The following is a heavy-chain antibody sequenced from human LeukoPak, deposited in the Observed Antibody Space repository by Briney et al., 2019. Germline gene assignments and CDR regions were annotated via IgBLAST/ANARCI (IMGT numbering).Heavy chain of an antibody. Sequence: ASVKVSCKASGYTFTSYYLHWVRQAPGQGLVWMGIIEPSAGRTTYAQKFQDRVTMTRDTSSSTVYLELSSLRSEDTAVFYCASDLGRGAAAFYYFDYWGQGTLVTVSS. CDR1: GYTFTSYY. J-gene: IGHJ4*02. CDR3: ASDLGRGAAAFYYFDY. CDR2: IEPSAGRT. V-gene: IGHV1-46*01. D-gene: IGHD6-13*01.